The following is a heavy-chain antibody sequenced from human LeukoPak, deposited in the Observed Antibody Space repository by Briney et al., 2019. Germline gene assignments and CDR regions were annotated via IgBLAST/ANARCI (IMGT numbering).Heavy chain of an antibody. D-gene: IGHD3-10*01. V-gene: IGHV4-30-2*01. Sequence: PSQTLSLTCTVSGDSISSGDYYWSWIRQPPGKGLEWIGYVYHGGSTYYTPSLKSRVTISVDRSKNQFSLKLNSVTAADTAVYYCADYPLVATKGNMVRGASVYWGQGTLVTVSS. CDR3: ADYPLVATKGNMVRGASVY. CDR1: GDSISSGDYY. J-gene: IGHJ4*02. CDR2: VYHGGST.